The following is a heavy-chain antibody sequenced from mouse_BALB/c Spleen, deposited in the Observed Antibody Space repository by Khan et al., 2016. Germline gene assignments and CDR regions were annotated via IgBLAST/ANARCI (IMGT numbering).Heavy chain of an antibody. CDR3: AREGTVPLMDY. Sequence: DLVKPGASVKLSCKASGYTFTSYWINWIKQRPGQGLEWIGRIAPGSGSTYYNEMFKGKATLTVDTSSSTAYIQLSSLSSEDSAASFCAREGTVPLMDYWGQGTSVTVSS. CDR2: IAPGSGST. D-gene: IGHD1-1*01. V-gene: IGHV1S41*01. CDR1: GYTFTSYW. J-gene: IGHJ4*01.